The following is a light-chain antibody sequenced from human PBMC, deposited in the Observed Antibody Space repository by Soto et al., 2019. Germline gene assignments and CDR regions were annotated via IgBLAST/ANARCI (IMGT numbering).Light chain of an antibody. V-gene: IGKV3-20*01. Sequence: EIVLTQSPGTLSLSPGERVTLSCRASQRVSSSYLAWYQQKPGQAPRLLIYGASSRATGISDRFSGSGSGTDFTLTISRLEPEDFAVYYCQQYGSSLSITFGQGTRLE. CDR3: QQYGSSLSIT. J-gene: IGKJ5*01. CDR1: QRVSSSY. CDR2: GAS.